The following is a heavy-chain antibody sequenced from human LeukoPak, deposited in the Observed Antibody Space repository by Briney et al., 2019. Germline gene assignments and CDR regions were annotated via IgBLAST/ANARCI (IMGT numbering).Heavy chain of an antibody. CDR2: IYYSGST. J-gene: IGHJ4*02. CDR1: GVSIDSYY. V-gene: IGHV4-59*01. CDR3: ARGEEHDYGEFDY. Sequence: SETLSLTCTVSGVSIDSYYWSWIRQPPGKGLEWIGYIYYSGSTNYNPSLKSRVTISVDTSKNQFSLKLSSVTAADTAVYYCARGEEHDYGEFDYWGQGTLVTVSS. D-gene: IGHD4-17*01.